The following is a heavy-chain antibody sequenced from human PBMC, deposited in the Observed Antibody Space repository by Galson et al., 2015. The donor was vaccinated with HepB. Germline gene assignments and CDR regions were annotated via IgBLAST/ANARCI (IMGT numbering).Heavy chain of an antibody. D-gene: IGHD1-26*01. J-gene: IGHJ4*02. Sequence: SLRLSCAASGFTFSSSDMHWVRQAPGKGLEWVAVISYDGSKKYYADSVKGRFTISRDNSKNTLYLQVNSLRAEDTAVYYCAKDRSGSYSGLGYWGQGTLVTVSS. V-gene: IGHV3-30*18. CDR3: AKDRSGSYSGLGY. CDR1: GFTFSSSD. CDR2: ISYDGSKK.